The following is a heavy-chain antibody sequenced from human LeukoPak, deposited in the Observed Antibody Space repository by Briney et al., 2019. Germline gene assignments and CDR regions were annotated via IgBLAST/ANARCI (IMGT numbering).Heavy chain of an antibody. Sequence: SETLSLTCTVFGGSISSHYWSWIRQPPGKGLEWIGYIYYSGSTNYNPSLKSRATISVDTSKNQFSLKLSSVTAADMAVYYCARAAAHNWFDPWGQGTLVTVSS. V-gene: IGHV4-59*11. CDR2: IYYSGST. CDR1: GGSISSHY. J-gene: IGHJ5*02. CDR3: ARAAAHNWFDP.